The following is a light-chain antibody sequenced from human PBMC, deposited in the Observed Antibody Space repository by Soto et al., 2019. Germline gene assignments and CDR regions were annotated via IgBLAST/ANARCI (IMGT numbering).Light chain of an antibody. Sequence: QSVLTQPASVSGSPGQSITISCTGTSSDVGGYNYVSWYQQHPGKAPKVMIYDVSNRPSGVSNRFSGSKSGNTASLTISGLQAEDEADYYCTSYTSSSTLTVFGTGTKVTV. J-gene: IGLJ1*01. V-gene: IGLV2-14*01. CDR2: DVS. CDR1: SSDVGGYNY. CDR3: TSYTSSSTLTV.